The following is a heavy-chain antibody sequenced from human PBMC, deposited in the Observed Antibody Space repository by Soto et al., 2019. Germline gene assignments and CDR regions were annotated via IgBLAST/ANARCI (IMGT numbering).Heavy chain of an antibody. J-gene: IGHJ6*02. CDR3: ARTSAAGKYYYGMDV. Sequence: EALKKSDEGRVYNFSRSRSGRDRQKPRKGLEWMGIIYPGDSDTRYSPSFQGQVTISADKSISTAYLQWSSLKASDTAMYYCARTSAAGKYYYGMDVWGQGTTVTVSS. V-gene: IGHV5-51*01. CDR2: IYPGDSDT. D-gene: IGHD6-13*01. CDR1: VYNFSRSR.